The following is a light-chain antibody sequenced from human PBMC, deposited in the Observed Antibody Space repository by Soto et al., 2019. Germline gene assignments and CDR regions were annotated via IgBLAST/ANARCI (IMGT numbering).Light chain of an antibody. CDR3: QQRSNWPT. CDR1: QSVSSY. CDR2: DAS. J-gene: IGKJ1*01. Sequence: EIVLTQSPATLSLSPGERATLSCRASQSVSSYLAWYQQKPGQAPRLLIYDASNRATGIPARFSGSGSGTDFTLTISSLEPEDFEVYYCQQRSNWPTFGQGTKV. V-gene: IGKV3-11*01.